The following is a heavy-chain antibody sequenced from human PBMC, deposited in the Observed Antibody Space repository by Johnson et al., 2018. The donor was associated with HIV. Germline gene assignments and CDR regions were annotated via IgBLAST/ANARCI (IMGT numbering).Heavy chain of an antibody. CDR3: AREVEITMVQGVIIGDAFDI. D-gene: IGHD3-10*01. CDR1: GFTFSDYC. CDR2: ISSSGDTP. V-gene: IGHV3-11*01. J-gene: IGHJ3*02. Sequence: HVHLVESGGYLVKPGGSLRLSCAASGFTFSDYCMRWIRQAPGKGLEWISYISSSGDTPSYADSVKGRFTISRDAAENSLYLQMNSLRAEDTALYYCAREVEITMVQGVIIGDAFDIWGQGTMVTVSS.